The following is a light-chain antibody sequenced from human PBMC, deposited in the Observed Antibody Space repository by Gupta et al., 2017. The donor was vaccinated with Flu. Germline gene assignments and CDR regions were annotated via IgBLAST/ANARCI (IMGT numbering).Light chain of an antibody. CDR3: QVWDSGNVV. CDR2: RNN. V-gene: IGLV3-9*01. CDR1: NIGSEN. J-gene: IGLJ2*01. Sequence: SYALTPSLSVSVAPGQTARSTCGGNNIGSENVHWYQQMPGPAPVLVIYRNNNRPPGSPARFSGSNSGNTATLTISRAEAGDEADYYCQVWDSGNVVFGGGTKLTGL.